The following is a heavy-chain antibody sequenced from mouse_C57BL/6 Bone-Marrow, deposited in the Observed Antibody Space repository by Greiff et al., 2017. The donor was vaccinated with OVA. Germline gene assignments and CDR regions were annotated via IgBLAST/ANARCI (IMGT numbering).Heavy chain of an antibody. CDR1: GFTFSSYA. J-gene: IGHJ3*01. Sequence: DVMLVESGEGLVKPGGSLKLSCAASGFTFSSYAMSWVRQTPEKRLEWVAYISSGGDYIYYADTVQGRFTISRYYARNPLYLQMSGLKSEDTAMYYCTRVYYSNPWFAYWGQGTLVTVSA. CDR2: ISSGGDYI. V-gene: IGHV5-9-1*02. D-gene: IGHD2-5*01. CDR3: TRVYYSNPWFAY.